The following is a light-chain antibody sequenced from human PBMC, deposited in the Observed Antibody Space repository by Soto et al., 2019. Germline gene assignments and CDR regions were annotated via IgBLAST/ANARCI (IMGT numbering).Light chain of an antibody. V-gene: IGKV3-20*01. CDR2: GAY. Sequence: DILLTQSPGSLSLSPGQIATLSWRASQSVSSSLAWYQQKPGQAQRLIIYGAYSRAPGIKDRFSGSGSGTDFTLTIRRLEHEDFEVYYCKKYDGSHRKSGKGTKV. J-gene: IGKJ1*01. CDR1: QSVSSS. CDR3: KKYDGSHRK.